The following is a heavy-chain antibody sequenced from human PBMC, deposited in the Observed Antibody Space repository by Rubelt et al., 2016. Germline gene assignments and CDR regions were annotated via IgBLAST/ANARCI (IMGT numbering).Heavy chain of an antibody. V-gene: IGHV3-20*01. CDR1: GFTFDDYG. J-gene: IGHJ5*02. CDR3: AGAAVGGFGGLVDWFDP. D-gene: IGHD6-19*01. Sequence: VQLVESGGDVVRPGGSLRLSCSASGFTFDDYGMSWVRQAPRKGLEWVSGFYWNGWFGMGRCGHSGGKANGALDLKWSRLGEEDTALYDCAGAAVGGFGGLVDWFDPWGQGTLVIVSS. CDR2: FYWNGW.